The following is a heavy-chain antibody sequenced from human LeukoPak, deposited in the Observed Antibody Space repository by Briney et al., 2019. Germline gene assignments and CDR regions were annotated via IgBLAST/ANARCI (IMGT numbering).Heavy chain of an antibody. V-gene: IGHV3-23*01. CDR1: EFIFVNYV. J-gene: IGHJ4*02. CDR3: ANRFCSSQGCYLEY. Sequence: PSEFIFVNYVMNWVRQAAWIGLEWVSGVGGSGATKYYADSVKGRFTISRDNSKNTVYPHMNRLRAEDTAIYYCANRFCSSQGCYLEYWGQGALVAVSS. CDR2: VGGSGATK. D-gene: IGHD2-2*01.